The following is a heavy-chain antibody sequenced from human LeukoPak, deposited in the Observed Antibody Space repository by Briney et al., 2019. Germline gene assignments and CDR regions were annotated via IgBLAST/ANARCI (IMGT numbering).Heavy chain of an antibody. CDR2: ISYDGSNK. CDR1: GFTFSSYG. V-gene: IGHV3-30*18. D-gene: IGHD6-6*01. J-gene: IGHJ4*02. Sequence: PGRSLKLSCAASGFTFSSYGMHWVRQAPGKGLEWVAVISYDGSNKYYADSVKGRFTISRDNSKNTLYLQMNSLRAEDTAVYYCAKKRALGEGKYSSSYFDYWGQGTLVTVS. CDR3: AKKRALGEGKYSSSYFDY.